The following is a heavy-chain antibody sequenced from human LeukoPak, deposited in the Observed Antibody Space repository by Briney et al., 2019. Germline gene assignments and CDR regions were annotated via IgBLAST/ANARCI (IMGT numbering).Heavy chain of an antibody. Sequence: GGSLRLSCAASGFTGSSNYMSWVRQAPGKGLEWVSGFYSGGSTSYADSVKGRFTISRDNSKNTLYLQMKSLRAEDTAVYYCARVRIRMDGVVVGFYMDVWGKGTTVIVS. D-gene: IGHD2-15*01. J-gene: IGHJ6*03. CDR1: GFTGSSNY. CDR3: ARVRIRMDGVVVGFYMDV. CDR2: FYSGGST. V-gene: IGHV3-53*01.